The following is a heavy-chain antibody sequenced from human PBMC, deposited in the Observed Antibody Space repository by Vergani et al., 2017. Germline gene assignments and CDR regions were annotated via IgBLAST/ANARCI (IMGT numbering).Heavy chain of an antibody. J-gene: IGHJ6*03. CDR3: ARVNTETNGHLYYYYYLDV. CDR1: GGSFTSYH. V-gene: IGHV4-34*01. Sequence: QVQLQQWGGGLLKPSETLSLTCVVNGGSFTSYHWTWIRQSPGEGLEWVGDIDHTGRPASNPSLKSRLTMSVDKSRNRFSLTLNSVTATDTAIYFCARVNTETNGHLYYYYYLDVWGQGTAVTVS. CDR2: IDHTGRP. D-gene: IGHD4-11*01.